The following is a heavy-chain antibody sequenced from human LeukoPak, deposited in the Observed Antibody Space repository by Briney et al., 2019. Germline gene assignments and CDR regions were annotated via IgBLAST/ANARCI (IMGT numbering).Heavy chain of an antibody. CDR2: IYYSGST. CDR3: ARDHPTPTTGYMDV. J-gene: IGHJ6*03. D-gene: IGHD1-26*01. V-gene: IGHV4-59*12. CDR1: GYSISSSYY. Sequence: KPSETLSLTCTVSGYSISSSYYWSWIRQPPGKGLEWIGYIYYSGSTNYNPSFKSRVTISVDTSKNQFSLKVDSVTAADTAVYYCARDHPTPTTGYMDVWGKGTTVTVSS.